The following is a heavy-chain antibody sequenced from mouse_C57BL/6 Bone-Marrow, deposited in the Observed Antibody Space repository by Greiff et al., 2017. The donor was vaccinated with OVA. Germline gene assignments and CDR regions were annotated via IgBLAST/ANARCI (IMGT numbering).Heavy chain of an antibody. D-gene: IGHD2-3*01. Sequence: EVMLVESGGGLVKPGGSLKLSCAASGFTFSDYGMHWVRQAPEQGLEWVAYISSGSSTIYYADTVKGRFTISRDNAKNPLFLQMTSLRSEDTAMYYCARNGYYPFDYWGQGTTLTVSS. CDR1: GFTFSDYG. CDR2: ISSGSSTI. J-gene: IGHJ2*01. V-gene: IGHV5-17*01. CDR3: ARNGYYPFDY.